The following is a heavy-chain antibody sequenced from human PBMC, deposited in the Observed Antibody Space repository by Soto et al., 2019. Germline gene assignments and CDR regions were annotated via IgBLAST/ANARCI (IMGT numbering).Heavy chain of an antibody. CDR3: ARDNRIYCSGGSCYGDY. CDR1: GFTFSSYS. D-gene: IGHD2-15*01. CDR2: ISYGSSTI. V-gene: IGHV3-48*02. J-gene: IGHJ4*02. Sequence: EVQLVESGGGLVQPGGSLRLSCAASGFTFSSYSMNWVRQAPGKGLEWVSYISYGSSTIYYADSVKGRFTISRDNAKNSLYLQMNSLRDEDTAVYYCARDNRIYCSGGSCYGDYWGQGTLVTVSS.